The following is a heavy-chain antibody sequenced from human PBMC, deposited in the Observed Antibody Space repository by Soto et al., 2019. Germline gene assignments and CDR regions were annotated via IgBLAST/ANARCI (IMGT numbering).Heavy chain of an antibody. J-gene: IGHJ5*02. CDR2: ISSSSSYI. CDR3: ARGVSSSWYTNWFDP. D-gene: IGHD6-13*01. Sequence: EVQLVESGGGLVKPGGSLRLSCAASGFTFSSYSMNWVRQAPGKGLEWVSSISSSSSYIYYADSVKDRFTISNDNAKNTLQQQMNSLRADDTTVYYCARGVSSSWYTNWFDPWGQGTLVTVSS. V-gene: IGHV3-21*01. CDR1: GFTFSSYS.